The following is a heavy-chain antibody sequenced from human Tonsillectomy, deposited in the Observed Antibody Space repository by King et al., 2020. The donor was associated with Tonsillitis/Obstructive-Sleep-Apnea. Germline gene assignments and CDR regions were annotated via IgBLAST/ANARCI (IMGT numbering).Heavy chain of an antibody. V-gene: IGHV3-48*02. CDR2: ISGSGDTI. Sequence: VQLVESGGGLEQPGGSLRLSCAASGFTFSGYSMNWVRQAPGKGLEWLSYISGSGDTIYHADSVKGRFTISRDNARNSLYLQMNSLRDEDTAVYYCARPGGRSITGTFVAFDVWGQGTLVTVSS. CDR3: ARPGGRSITGTFVAFDV. J-gene: IGHJ3*01. CDR1: GFTFSGYS. D-gene: IGHD1-7*01.